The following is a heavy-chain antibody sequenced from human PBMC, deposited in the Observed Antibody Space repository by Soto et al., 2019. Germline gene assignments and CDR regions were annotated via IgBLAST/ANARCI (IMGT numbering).Heavy chain of an antibody. CDR1: ICKIRTTNW. J-gene: IGHJ6*02. V-gene: IGHV4-4*03. Sequence: PEALTRTYHDSICKIRTTNWRRWYRQPPGKGLEWIGEIYHSGSTNYNPSLKSRVTISVDKSKNQFSLKLSSVTAADTAVYYCARGNCISTSCYYYYGMDVWGQGTTVT. D-gene: IGHD2-2*01. CDR3: ARGNCISTSCYYYYGMDV. CDR2: IYHSGST.